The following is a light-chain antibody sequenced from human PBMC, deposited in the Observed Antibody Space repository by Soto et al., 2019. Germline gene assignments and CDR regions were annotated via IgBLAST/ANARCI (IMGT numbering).Light chain of an antibody. CDR1: QRVRDL. V-gene: IGKV3-11*01. Sequence: DIVLTQSPATLSLSPGETATLSCRASQRVRDLLAWYQQKRGQPPRLLIYDVFKRATGIPARFSGGGSGTDFTLTISSLEPEDSAVYFCQHRDDWPPLGQGTKVDIK. CDR2: DVF. CDR3: QHRDDWPP. J-gene: IGKJ1*01.